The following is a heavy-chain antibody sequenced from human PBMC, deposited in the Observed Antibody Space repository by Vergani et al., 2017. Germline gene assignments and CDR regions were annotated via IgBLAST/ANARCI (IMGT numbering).Heavy chain of an antibody. CDR2: ISGSGGST. Sequence: EVQLLESGGGLVQPGGSLRLSCAASGFTFSNYAMTWVRQAPGKGLEWVSAISGSGGSTYYADSVKGRFTISRDNSKNTLYLQMNSLRAEDTAVYYCAKDNGYDSSGYYYRSVLDYWGQGTLVTVSS. D-gene: IGHD3-22*01. J-gene: IGHJ4*02. V-gene: IGHV3-23*01. CDR3: AKDNGYDSSGYYYRSVLDY. CDR1: GFTFSNYA.